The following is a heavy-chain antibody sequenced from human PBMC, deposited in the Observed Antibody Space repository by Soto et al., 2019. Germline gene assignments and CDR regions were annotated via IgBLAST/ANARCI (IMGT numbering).Heavy chain of an antibody. CDR1: GGSFSGYY. V-gene: IGHV4-34*01. CDR3: ARGGIPLTFGGVIVIGYFDY. CDR2: INHSGST. D-gene: IGHD3-16*02. J-gene: IGHJ4*02. Sequence: NPSETLSLTCAVYGGSFSGYYWSWIRQPPGKGLEWIGEINHSGSTNYNPSLKSRVTISVDTSKNQFSLKLSSVTAADTAVYYCARGGIPLTFGGVIVIGYFDYWGQGTLVTVS.